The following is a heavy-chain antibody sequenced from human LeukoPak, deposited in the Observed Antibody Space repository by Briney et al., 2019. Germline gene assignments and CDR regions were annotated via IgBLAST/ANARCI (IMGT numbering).Heavy chain of an antibody. Sequence: SETLSLTCTVSGGSISSYYWSWIRQPPGKGLEWIGYIYYSGSTNYNPSLKSRVTISVDTSKNQFSLKLSSVTAADTAVYYCARGGYIVVASVLDYWGQGTLVTVSS. CDR2: IYYSGST. CDR3: ARGGYIVVASVLDY. D-gene: IGHD2-2*01. J-gene: IGHJ4*02. CDR1: GGSISSYY. V-gene: IGHV4-59*01.